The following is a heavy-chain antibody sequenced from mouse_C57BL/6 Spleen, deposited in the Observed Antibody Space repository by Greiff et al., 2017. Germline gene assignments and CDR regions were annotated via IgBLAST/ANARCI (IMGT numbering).Heavy chain of an antibody. CDR1: GYTFTSFW. V-gene: IGHV1-55*01. CDR2: IYPGSGST. CDR3: ARSRITTGMDY. Sequence: VQLQQPGAELVKPGASVKMSCKASGYTFTSFWITWVKQRPGQGLEWIGDIYPGSGSTNYNEKFKSKATLTVDTSSSTAYMQLSSLTSEDSAVYYCARSRITTGMDYWGQGTSVTVSS. D-gene: IGHD1-1*01. J-gene: IGHJ4*01.